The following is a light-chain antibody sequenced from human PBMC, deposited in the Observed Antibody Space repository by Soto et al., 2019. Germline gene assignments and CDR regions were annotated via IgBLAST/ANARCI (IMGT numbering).Light chain of an antibody. Sequence: QSALTQPASVSGSPGPSIALSCTGNSRDVGGYTYVSWYQQHAGKAPKLIIYEVTNRASGVSNRFSGSKSGNTASLSISGVQAEDEADYYCTSYTSSSTRKVFGGGTKVTVL. J-gene: IGLJ3*02. V-gene: IGLV2-14*01. CDR3: TSYTSSSTRKV. CDR1: SRDVGGYTY. CDR2: EVT.